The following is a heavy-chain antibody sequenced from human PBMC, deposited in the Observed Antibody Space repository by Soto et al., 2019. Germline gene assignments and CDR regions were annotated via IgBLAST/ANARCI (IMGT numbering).Heavy chain of an antibody. J-gene: IGHJ4*02. V-gene: IGHV3-30*03. CDR3: AVGSGSLLDY. Sequence: QVQLVESGGGVVQPGRSLRLSCAASGFTFSSYGMHWVRQAPGKGLEWVAVISYDGSNKYYADSVKGRFTISRDNSKNTLYLQMNSLRAEDTAVYYCAVGSGSLLDYWGQGTLVTVSS. CDR1: GFTFSSYG. CDR2: ISYDGSNK. D-gene: IGHD3-10*01.